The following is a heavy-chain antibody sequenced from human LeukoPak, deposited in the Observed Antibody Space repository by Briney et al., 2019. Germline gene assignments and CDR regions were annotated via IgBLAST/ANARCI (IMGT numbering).Heavy chain of an antibody. Sequence: SETLSLTCAVSGGSISSGGYSWSWIRQPPGKGLEWIGYIYYSGSTYYNPSLKSRVTISVDTSKNQSSLILTSVTAADTAVYYCARQTGAGLFILPGGQGTLVTVSS. CDR2: IYYSGST. J-gene: IGHJ4*02. CDR1: GGSISSGGYS. V-gene: IGHV4-30-2*03. CDR3: ARQTGAGLFILP. D-gene: IGHD3-3*01.